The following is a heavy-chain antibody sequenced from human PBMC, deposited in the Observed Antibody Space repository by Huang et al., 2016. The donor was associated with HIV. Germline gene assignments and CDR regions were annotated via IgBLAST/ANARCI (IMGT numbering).Heavy chain of an antibody. J-gene: IGHJ4*02. D-gene: IGHD3-16*01. Sequence: EVHLVESGGGLVQPGGSLRLSCAASGFAFSSYSMNWVRQAPGKGRGWVSYMSSSSSILYDADSVKGRFTISRDNAKNSLFLKMNSLRDEDTAVFYCARDTDYDYVRGRFPQPKAFDYWGQGALVTVSS. CDR1: GFAFSSYS. CDR2: MSSSSSIL. CDR3: ARDTDYDYVRGRFPQPKAFDY. V-gene: IGHV3-48*02.